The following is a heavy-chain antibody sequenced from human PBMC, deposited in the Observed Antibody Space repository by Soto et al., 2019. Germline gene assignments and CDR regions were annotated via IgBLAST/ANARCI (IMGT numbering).Heavy chain of an antibody. CDR2: IYYSGST. J-gene: IGHJ5*02. D-gene: IGHD6-13*01. CDR1: GGSISSYY. CDR3: ARRRYRSSWDEDNWFDP. V-gene: IGHV4-59*08. Sequence: SETLSLTCTVSGGSISSYYWSWIRQPPGKGLEWIGYIYYSGSTNYNPSLKSRVTISVDTSKNQFSLKLSSVTAADTAVYYCARRRYRSSWDEDNWFDPWGQGTLFTVSS.